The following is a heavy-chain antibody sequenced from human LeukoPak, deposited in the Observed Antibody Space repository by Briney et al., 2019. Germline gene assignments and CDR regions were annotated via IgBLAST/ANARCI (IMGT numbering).Heavy chain of an antibody. CDR2: ISYDGSNK. D-gene: IGHD5-12*01. CDR3: ARGGYSGYDYYFDY. V-gene: IGHV3-30-3*01. J-gene: IGHJ4*02. CDR1: GFTFSSYA. Sequence: GRSLRLSCAASGFTFSSYAMRWIRQAPGKGLEWVAVISYDGSNKYYADSVKGRFTISRDNSKNTLYLQMNSLRAEDTAVYYCARGGYSGYDYYFDYWGQETLVTVSS.